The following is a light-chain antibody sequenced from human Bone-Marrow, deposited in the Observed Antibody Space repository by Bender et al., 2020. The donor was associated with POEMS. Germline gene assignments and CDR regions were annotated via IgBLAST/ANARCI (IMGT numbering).Light chain of an antibody. CDR2: EVN. CDR3: SSYAGSNNFVV. Sequence: QPALIQPPSASGSPGQSVTISCTGTSSDVGDYNYVSWYQQHPGKAPELLLYEVNKWPSGVPNRFSGSKSGNAASLTVSGLQAEDEADYYCSSYAGSNNFVVFGGGTKLTV. CDR1: SSDVGDYNY. V-gene: IGLV2-8*01. J-gene: IGLJ3*02.